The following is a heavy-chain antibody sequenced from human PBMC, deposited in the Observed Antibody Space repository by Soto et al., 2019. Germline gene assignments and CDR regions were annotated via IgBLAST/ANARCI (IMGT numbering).Heavy chain of an antibody. CDR2: IYYTGST. CDR1: GASVSSGTYY. Sequence: VQLQESGPGLVNPSETLSLTCSVFGASVSSGTYYWGWIRQAPGKVLEWVVTIYYTGSTNYNPYHNNSVTISVDTSKNPFSLQLTSVIAADTAVYYCARGAGIIDASTSFDIRAQRPLVTVA. V-gene: IGHV4-61*03. CDR3: ARGAGIIDASTSFDI. J-gene: IGHJ4*02. D-gene: IGHD6-6*01.